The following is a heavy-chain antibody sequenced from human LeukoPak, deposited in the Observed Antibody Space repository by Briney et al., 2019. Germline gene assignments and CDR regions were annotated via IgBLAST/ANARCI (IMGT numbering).Heavy chain of an antibody. CDR3: ARGGRFLEWSLTNAFDI. CDR1: GGSISSYY. V-gene: IGHV4-4*07. D-gene: IGHD3-3*01. Sequence: SSETLSLTCTVSGGSISSYYWSWIRQPAGKGLEWIGRIYTSGSTNYNPSLKSRVTMSVDMSKNQFSLKLSSVTAADTAVYYCARGGRFLEWSLTNAFDIWGQGTMVTVSS. J-gene: IGHJ3*02. CDR2: IYTSGST.